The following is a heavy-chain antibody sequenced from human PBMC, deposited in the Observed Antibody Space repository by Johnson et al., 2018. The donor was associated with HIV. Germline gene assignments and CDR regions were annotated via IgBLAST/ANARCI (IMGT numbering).Heavy chain of an antibody. D-gene: IGHD3-22*01. CDR3: ATHYYDSINAFDI. CDR1: GFTVSSNY. V-gene: IGHV3-20*04. Sequence: VQLVESGGGLVQPGGSLRLSCAASGFTVSSNYMSWVRQAPGKGLEWVSGINWNGGSTGYADSVKGRFTISRDNAKNSLYLQMNSLRAEDTALYYCATHYYDSINAFDIWGQGTLVTVSS. CDR2: INWNGGST. J-gene: IGHJ3*02.